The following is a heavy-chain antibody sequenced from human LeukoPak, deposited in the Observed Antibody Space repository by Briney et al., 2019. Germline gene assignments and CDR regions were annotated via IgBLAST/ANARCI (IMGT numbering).Heavy chain of an antibody. CDR1: GFSFSTYW. V-gene: IGHV3-74*01. D-gene: IGHD1-26*01. CDR2: INGEGSST. CDR3: IRDFGSVGATNAFDI. J-gene: IGHJ3*02. Sequence: PGGSLRLSCVASGFSFSTYWMHWVRHAPGKGREWVSRINGEGSSTSYADSVKGRFTISKDNAKNTVYLQMNSLRVEDTAVYYCIRDFGSVGATNAFDIWGQGTMVTVSS.